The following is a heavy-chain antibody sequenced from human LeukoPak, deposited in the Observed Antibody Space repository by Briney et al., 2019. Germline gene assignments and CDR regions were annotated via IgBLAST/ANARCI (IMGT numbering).Heavy chain of an antibody. Sequence: GGSLRLSCTASGFTFDNYAMIWVRQAPGKGLEWVSVISGSGDGTYSADSVRGRFTISRDNSKNTLYLEMSSLRVEDTAVYYCVRDRTLGVRDGFILAWGQGTLVTVSS. CDR1: GFTFDNYA. D-gene: IGHD5-24*01. V-gene: IGHV3-23*01. CDR3: VRDRTLGVRDGFILA. CDR2: ISGSGDGT. J-gene: IGHJ5*02.